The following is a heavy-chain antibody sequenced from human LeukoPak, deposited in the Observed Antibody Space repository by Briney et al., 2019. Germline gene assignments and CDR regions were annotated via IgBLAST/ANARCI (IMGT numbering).Heavy chain of an antibody. V-gene: IGHV3-53*01. D-gene: IGHD3-22*01. Sequence: PGGSLRLSCAASGFTFSNYAMHWVRQAPGKGLEWVSVIYSGGSTYYADSVKGRFTISRDNSKNTLYLQMHSLRVEDTAVYYCARGLYYYDSSGYLYYWGQGTLVTVSS. CDR3: ARGLYYYDSSGYLYY. CDR1: GFTFSNYA. J-gene: IGHJ4*02. CDR2: IYSGGST.